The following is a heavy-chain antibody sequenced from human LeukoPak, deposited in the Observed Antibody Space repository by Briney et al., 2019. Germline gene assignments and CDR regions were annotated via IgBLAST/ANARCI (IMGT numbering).Heavy chain of an antibody. Sequence: PGGSLRLSCAASGFTVSSNYMSWVRQAPGKGLEWVSVIYSGGSTYYAGSVKGRFTISRDNSKNTLYLQMNSLRAEDTAVYYCAKAYCSSTSSPSCYFDYWGQGTLVTVSS. CDR2: IYSGGST. CDR1: GFTVSSNY. CDR3: AKAYCSSTSSPSCYFDY. J-gene: IGHJ4*02. V-gene: IGHV3-53*01. D-gene: IGHD2-2*01.